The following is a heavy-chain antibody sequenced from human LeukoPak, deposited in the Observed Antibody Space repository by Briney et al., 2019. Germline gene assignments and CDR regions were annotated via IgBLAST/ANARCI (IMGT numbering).Heavy chain of an antibody. J-gene: IGHJ4*02. CDR3: ARDRYHDGFDY. V-gene: IGHV3-48*02. Sequence: PGGSLRPSCAASTFTSGRYSMDWVRQAPGKGLEWVSYISSSSRTMYYADSVKGRFTISRDNAKNSLYLQMNSLRDDDTAVYYCARDRYHDGFDYWGQGTLVTVSS. D-gene: IGHD1-1*01. CDR1: TFTSGRYS. CDR2: ISSSSRTM.